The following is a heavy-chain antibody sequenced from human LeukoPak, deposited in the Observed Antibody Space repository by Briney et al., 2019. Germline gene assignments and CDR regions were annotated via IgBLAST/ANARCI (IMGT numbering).Heavy chain of an antibody. J-gene: IGHJ4*02. V-gene: IGHV4-34*01. CDR2: INHTGDI. Sequence: PSETLSLTRGVFGASFSGYYWSWIRQPPGKGLEWIGEINHTGDINYNPSLKSRVTISVDTSNNQFSLRLSSVTATDTAVYYCARVKMDFWSGYYPDYWGQGTLVTVSS. CDR3: ARVKMDFWSGYYPDY. CDR1: GASFSGYY. D-gene: IGHD3-3*01.